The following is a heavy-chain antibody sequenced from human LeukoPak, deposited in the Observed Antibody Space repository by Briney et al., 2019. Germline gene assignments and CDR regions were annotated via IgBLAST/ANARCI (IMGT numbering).Heavy chain of an antibody. V-gene: IGHV3-11*01. CDR3: ARESYYYGSGAYDP. D-gene: IGHD3-10*01. CDR1: GFIISDYY. Sequence: PGGSLGLSCAASGFIISDYYMSWIRQAPGKGLEWLSYSSTSGSTISYADSVKGRFTISRDNAKNSLYLQMNSLRAEDTAVYYCARESYYYGSGAYDPWGQGTLVTVSS. J-gene: IGHJ5*02. CDR2: SSTSGSTI.